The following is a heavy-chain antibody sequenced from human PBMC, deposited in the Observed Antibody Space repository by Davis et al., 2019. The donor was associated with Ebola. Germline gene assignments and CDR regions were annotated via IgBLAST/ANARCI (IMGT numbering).Heavy chain of an antibody. V-gene: IGHV4-39*07. Sequence: PGGSLRLSCTPSGGAFSSSGYYWGWIRKPPGQGLEWIGSINNSGSTYYNPSLKSRVTISVDTSKNQFSLNLSSVTAADTAVYYCARAPIAGAGTRWGTRWFDPWGQGTLVTVSS. J-gene: IGHJ5*02. CDR2: INNSGST. D-gene: IGHD6-13*01. CDR3: ARAPIAGAGTRWGTRWFDP. CDR1: GGAFSSSGYY.